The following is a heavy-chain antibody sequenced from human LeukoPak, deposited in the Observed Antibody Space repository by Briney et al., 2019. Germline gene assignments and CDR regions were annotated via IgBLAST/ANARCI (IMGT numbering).Heavy chain of an antibody. CDR1: GGSISSSSYY. CDR3: ARQGEYYDFWSGYIGDWFDP. D-gene: IGHD3-3*01. J-gene: IGHJ5*02. CDR2: IYYSGST. Sequence: SETLSLTCTVSGGSISSSSYYWGWIRQPPGKGLEWIGSIYYSGSTYYNPSLKSRVTISVDTSKNQFSLKLSSVTAADTAVYYCARQGEYYDFWSGYIGDWFDPWGQGTLVTVSS. V-gene: IGHV4-39*01.